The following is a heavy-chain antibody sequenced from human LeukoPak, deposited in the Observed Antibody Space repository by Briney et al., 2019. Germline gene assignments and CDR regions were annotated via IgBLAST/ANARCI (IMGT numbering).Heavy chain of an antibody. CDR3: ARVPYYDFWSGYSPPDY. Sequence: SVKVSCKASGGTFSSYAISWVRQAPGQGLEWMGGIIPIFGTANYAQKFQGRVTITADESTSTAYMELSSLRSEDTAVYYCARVPYYDFWSGYSPPDYRGQGTLVTVSS. CDR1: GGTFSSYA. CDR2: IIPIFGTA. V-gene: IGHV1-69*13. J-gene: IGHJ4*02. D-gene: IGHD3-3*01.